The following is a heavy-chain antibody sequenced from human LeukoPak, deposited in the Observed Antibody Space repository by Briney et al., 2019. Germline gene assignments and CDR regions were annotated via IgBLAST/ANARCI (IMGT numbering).Heavy chain of an antibody. Sequence: PGGSLRLSCAASGFTFSDYYINWTRQAPGKGLEWVAYISPSGTTIYYADFVQGRFTISRDNAKKSLFLQMNSLTVEDTATYFCARPGDTAKVYGSGRPLDYWGQGTLVTVSS. V-gene: IGHV3-11*01. CDR2: ISPSGTTI. CDR1: GFTFSDYY. CDR3: ARPGDTAKVYGSGRPLDY. D-gene: IGHD3-10*01. J-gene: IGHJ4*02.